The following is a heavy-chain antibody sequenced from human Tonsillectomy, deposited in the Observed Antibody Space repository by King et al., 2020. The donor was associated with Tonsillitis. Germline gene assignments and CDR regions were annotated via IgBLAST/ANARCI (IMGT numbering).Heavy chain of an antibody. CDR2: ISYDGSNK. CDR3: AKDLEDYGGNSFVGDY. J-gene: IGHJ4*02. Sequence: VQLVESGGGVVQPGRSLRLSCAPSGFTFSSYAMHWVRQAPGKGLEWVAVISYDGSNKYYADSVKGRFTISRDNSKNTLYLQMNSLRAEDTAVYYCAKDLEDYGGNSFVGDYWGQGTLVTVSS. D-gene: IGHD4-23*01. V-gene: IGHV3-30*18. CDR1: GFTFSSYA.